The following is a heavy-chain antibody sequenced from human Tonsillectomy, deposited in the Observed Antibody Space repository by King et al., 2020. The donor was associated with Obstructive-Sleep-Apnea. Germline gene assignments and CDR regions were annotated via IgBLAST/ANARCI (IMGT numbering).Heavy chain of an antibody. CDR2: IYYTGST. D-gene: IGHD2-15*01. Sequence: VQLQESGPGLVKPSETLSLTCTVSGGSISSYYWSWIRQPPGKGLEWLGYIYYTGSTNYNPSLKSRVTISVDTSKNQFSLKLSSVTAADTAVYYCARRYCSGGSCYPFDYWGQGTLVTVSS. CDR3: ARRYCSGGSCYPFDY. V-gene: IGHV4-59*01. CDR1: GGSISSYY. J-gene: IGHJ4*02.